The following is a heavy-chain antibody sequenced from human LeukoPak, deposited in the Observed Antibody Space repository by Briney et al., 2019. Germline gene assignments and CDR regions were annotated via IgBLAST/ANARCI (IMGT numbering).Heavy chain of an antibody. V-gene: IGHV1-69*06. Sequence: ASVKVSCKASGGTFSSYAISWVRQAPGQGLEWMGGIIPIFGTANYAQKFQGRVTITADKSTSTAYMELNSLRSEDTAVYYCARGIEADWDWFDSWGQGTLVTVSS. CDR2: IIPIFGTA. CDR1: GGTFSSYA. CDR3: ARGIEADWDWFDS. J-gene: IGHJ5*01. D-gene: IGHD6-13*01.